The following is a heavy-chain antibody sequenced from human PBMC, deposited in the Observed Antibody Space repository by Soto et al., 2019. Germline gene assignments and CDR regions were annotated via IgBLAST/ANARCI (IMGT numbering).Heavy chain of an antibody. V-gene: IGHV3-33*01. D-gene: IGHD6-6*01. Sequence: SQKLSHAATGFHYRSYATHGRRQASGNGLESVVVIWYDGSNKYYADSVKGRFTISRDNSKNTLYLQMNSLRAEDTAVYYCARERRYTSSHSFDYCGQGALVTVAS. CDR2: IWYDGSNK. CDR3: ARERRYTSSHSFDY. CDR1: GFHYRSYA. J-gene: IGHJ4*02.